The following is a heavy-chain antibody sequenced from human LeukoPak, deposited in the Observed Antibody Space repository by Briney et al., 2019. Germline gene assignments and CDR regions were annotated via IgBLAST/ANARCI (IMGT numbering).Heavy chain of an antibody. CDR3: ARGGYGSGLFWFDP. CDR2: INWNGGST. J-gene: IGHJ5*02. D-gene: IGHD3-10*01. Sequence: GGSLRLSCAASGFTFDDYGMSWVRQAPGKGLEWVSGINWNGGSTGYADSVKGRFTISIDNAKNSLYLQMNSLRAEDTALYYCARGGYGSGLFWFDPWGQGTLVTVSS. V-gene: IGHV3-20*04. CDR1: GFTFDDYG.